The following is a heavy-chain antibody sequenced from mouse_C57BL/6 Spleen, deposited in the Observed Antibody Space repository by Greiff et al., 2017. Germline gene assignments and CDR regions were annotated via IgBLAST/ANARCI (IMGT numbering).Heavy chain of an antibody. Sequence: VQLQQSGPGLVQPSQSLSITCTVSGFSLTSYGVHWVRQSPGKGLEWLGVIWSGGSTDYNAAFISRLSISKDNSKSQVFFKMNSLQADATAIYFCARNDYGSSLGFAYWGQGTLVTVSA. D-gene: IGHD1-1*01. CDR2: IWSGGST. CDR1: GFSLTSYG. V-gene: IGHV2-2*01. J-gene: IGHJ3*01. CDR3: ARNDYGSSLGFAY.